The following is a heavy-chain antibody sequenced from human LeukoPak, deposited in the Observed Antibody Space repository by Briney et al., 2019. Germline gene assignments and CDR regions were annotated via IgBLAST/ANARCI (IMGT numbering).Heavy chain of an antibody. CDR3: AIIPRAAAGPSARSPFHY. CDR2: ITSSTSYI. J-gene: IGHJ4*02. Sequence: GGSLRLSCAASGFTLSSYSMNWVRQAPGKGLEWVSCITSSTSYIFYADSVKGRFTISRDNAKNSLYLQMNSLRAEDTAVYYCAIIPRAAAGPSARSPFHYWGQGTLVTVSS. D-gene: IGHD6-13*01. CDR1: GFTLSSYS. V-gene: IGHV3-21*01.